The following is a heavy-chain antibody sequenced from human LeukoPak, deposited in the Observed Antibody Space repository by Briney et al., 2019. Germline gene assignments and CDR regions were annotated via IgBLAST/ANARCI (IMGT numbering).Heavy chain of an antibody. Sequence: ASVKVSCKASGYTFTSYDINWVRQATGQGLEWMGWMNPNSGNTGYAQKFQGRVTMTRNTSISTAYMELSSLRSEDTAVYYCARHPTGWLSSHGPNWFDPWGQGTLVTVSS. D-gene: IGHD3-22*01. CDR1: GYTFTSYD. CDR2: MNPNSGNT. V-gene: IGHV1-8*01. J-gene: IGHJ5*02. CDR3: ARHPTGWLSSHGPNWFDP.